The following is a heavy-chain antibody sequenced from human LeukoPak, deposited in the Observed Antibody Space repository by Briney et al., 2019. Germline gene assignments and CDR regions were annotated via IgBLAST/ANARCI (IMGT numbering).Heavy chain of an antibody. CDR2: ISYDGSNK. V-gene: IGHV3-30-3*01. Sequence: PGGSLRLSCAASGFTFSSYAMHWVRQAPGKGLEWVAVISYDGSNKYYADSVKGRFTISRDNSKNTLYLQMSSLRAEDTAVYYCARDHVVVPAAMAGGGWRSYYFDYWGQGTLVTVSS. D-gene: IGHD2-2*01. CDR1: GFTFSSYA. CDR3: ARDHVVVPAAMAGGGWRSYYFDY. J-gene: IGHJ4*02.